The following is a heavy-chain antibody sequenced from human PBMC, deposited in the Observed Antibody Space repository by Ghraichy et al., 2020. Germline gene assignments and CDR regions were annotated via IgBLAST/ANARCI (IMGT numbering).Heavy chain of an antibody. V-gene: IGHV4-39*01. CDR1: GGSISSSSYY. CDR2: IYYSGST. Sequence: SETLSLTCTVSGGSISSSSYYWGWIRQPPGKGLEWIGSIYYSGSTYYNPSLKSRVTISVDTSKNQFSLKLSSVTAADTAVYYCARHHDYYDSSGYLSWFDPWGQGTLVTVS. CDR3: ARHHDYYDSSGYLSWFDP. J-gene: IGHJ5*02. D-gene: IGHD3-22*01.